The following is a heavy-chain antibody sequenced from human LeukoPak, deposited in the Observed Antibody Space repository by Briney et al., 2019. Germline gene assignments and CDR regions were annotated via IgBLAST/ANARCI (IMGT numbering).Heavy chain of an antibody. CDR3: ARPFTSSWYFDP. D-gene: IGHD6-13*01. V-gene: IGHV4-34*01. Sequence: SETLSLTCAVYGGSFSGYYWSWIRQPPGKGLEWIGEINHSGSTNYNPSLKSRVTMSLDTSKNQVSLKLDSVTAADTAVYYCARPFTSSWYFDPWGQGTLVTVSS. CDR2: INHSGST. J-gene: IGHJ4*02. CDR1: GGSFSGYY.